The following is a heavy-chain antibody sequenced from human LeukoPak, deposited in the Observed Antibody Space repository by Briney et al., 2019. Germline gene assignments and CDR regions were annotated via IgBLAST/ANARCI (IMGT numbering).Heavy chain of an antibody. V-gene: IGHV3-30*02. J-gene: IGHJ4*02. CDR2: IRYDGSNK. CDR3: AKVKSYGSGSYPLDY. Sequence: PGGSLRLSCAASGFTFSSYDMHWVRQAPGKGLEWVAFIRYDGSNKYYADSVKGRFTISRDNSKNTLYLQMNSLRAEDTAVYYCAKVKSYGSGSYPLDYWGQGTLVTVSS. CDR1: GFTFSSYD. D-gene: IGHD3-10*01.